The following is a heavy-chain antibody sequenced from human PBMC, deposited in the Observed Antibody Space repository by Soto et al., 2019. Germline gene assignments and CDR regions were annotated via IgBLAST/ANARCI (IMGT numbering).Heavy chain of an antibody. D-gene: IGHD3-22*01. J-gene: IGHJ6*02. CDR1: GYTFTSYG. CDR2: ISAYNGNT. V-gene: IGHV1-18*04. CDR3: ARDSLFTMIVVVIDYGMDV. Sequence: QVQLVQSGAEVKKPGASVKVSCKASGYTFTSYGISWVRQAPGQGLEWMGWISAYNGNTNYAQKLQGRGTMTTDTSTSTAYMELRSLRSDDTAVYYCARDSLFTMIVVVIDYGMDVWGQGTTVTVSS.